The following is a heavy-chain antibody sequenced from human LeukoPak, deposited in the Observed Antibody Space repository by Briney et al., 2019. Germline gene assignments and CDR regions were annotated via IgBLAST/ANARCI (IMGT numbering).Heavy chain of an antibody. J-gene: IGHJ4*02. Sequence: KPSETLSLTCTVSGGSISTYYGSWIRQPPGKGLEWIGYIYYSGNTNYNPSLKTRVTISIDTSKNQFSLRLRSVTAADTAVYYCARVGEGCFDHWGQGTLATVSS. CDR1: GGSISTYY. CDR3: ARVGEGCFDH. CDR2: IYYSGNT. V-gene: IGHV4-59*01.